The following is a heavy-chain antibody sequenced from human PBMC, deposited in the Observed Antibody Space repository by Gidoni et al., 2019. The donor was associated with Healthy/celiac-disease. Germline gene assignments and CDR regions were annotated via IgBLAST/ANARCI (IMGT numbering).Heavy chain of an antibody. V-gene: IGHV3-33*01. CDR3: ARDQLGWELLYYFDY. CDR2: IWYDGSNK. CDR1: GFTFSSYG. D-gene: IGHD1-26*01. Sequence: QVQLVESGGGVVQPGRSLRLACAASGFTFSSYGMHWVRQAPGKGLEWVAVIWYDGSNKYYADSVKGRFTISRDNSKNTLYLQMNSLRAEDTAVYYCARDQLGWELLYYFDYWGQGTLVTVSS. J-gene: IGHJ4*02.